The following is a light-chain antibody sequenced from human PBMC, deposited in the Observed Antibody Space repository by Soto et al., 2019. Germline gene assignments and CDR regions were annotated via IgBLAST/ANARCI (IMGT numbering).Light chain of an antibody. CDR2: DAS. J-gene: IGKJ1*01. CDR3: QHRSHRGT. Sequence: MASQSVSSSYLAWYQQKPGQAPRLLIYDASDRATGIPARFSGSGSGTDFTLSINLLEPEDFAVSSCQHRSHRGTFGQGTKVDIK. CDR1: QSVSSSY. V-gene: IGKV3-11*01.